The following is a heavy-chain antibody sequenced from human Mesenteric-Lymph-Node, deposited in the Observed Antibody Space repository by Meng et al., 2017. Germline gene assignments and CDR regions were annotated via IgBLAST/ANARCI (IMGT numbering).Heavy chain of an antibody. Sequence: RQLQESGPGLVKPSETLSPTCTVSGGSISSNGYYWDWVRQPPGKGLEWIGAIYHSGSTSYNPSLQSRVTMFVDTSKNQFSLMLTSVTATDTAVYYCARRRGGSGRDCWGQGTLVTVSS. CDR1: GGSISSNGYY. J-gene: IGHJ4*02. V-gene: IGHV4-39*01. CDR2: IYHSGST. D-gene: IGHD3-10*01. CDR3: ARRRGGSGRDC.